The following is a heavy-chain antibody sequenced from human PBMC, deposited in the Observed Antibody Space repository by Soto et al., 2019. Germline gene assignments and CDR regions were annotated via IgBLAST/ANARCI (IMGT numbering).Heavy chain of an antibody. Sequence: QVQLVQSGAEVKKPGSSLKVSCKVFGETLNSNPIGWVRQAPGQGLEWVGGIVPLSDRTNYAQELQGRVTVTADGSTSTVYMELSNLKSHDTAVYYCARKSGRDCHSGGGCFSLDVWGQGSLITVSS. V-gene: IGHV1-69*01. CDR2: IVPLSDRT. J-gene: IGHJ4*02. D-gene: IGHD2-15*01. CDR3: ARKSGRDCHSGGGCFSLDV. CDR1: GETLNSNP.